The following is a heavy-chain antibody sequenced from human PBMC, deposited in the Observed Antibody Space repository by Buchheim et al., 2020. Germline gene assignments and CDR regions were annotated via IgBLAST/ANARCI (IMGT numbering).Heavy chain of an antibody. CDR1: GDSISRGGYY. V-gene: IGHV4-31*01. CDR2: IYYSGRP. D-gene: IGHD3-10*01. J-gene: IGHJ6*02. CDR3: ARENGWFGESLYYYYGMDV. Sequence: QVQLQESGPGLVKPSQTLSLTCTVSGDSISRGGYYWSWNSQHPGKGLEWIGYIYYSGRPYYNPSLKSQVTISVDTSKNQFSLKLSSVTAADTAVYYCARENGWFGESLYYYYGMDVWGQGTT.